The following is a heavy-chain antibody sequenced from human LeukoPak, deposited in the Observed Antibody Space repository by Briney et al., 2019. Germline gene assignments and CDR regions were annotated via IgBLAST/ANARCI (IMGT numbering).Heavy chain of an antibody. CDR2: IYYSGST. J-gene: IGHJ3*02. CDR1: GGSISSYY. CDR3: AGVPVNSSSWFGDVCYI. Sequence: NPSETLSLTCTVSGGSISSYYGSWIRQPPGEGLGWIGYIYYSGSTNYNPSLKSRVTISVDTSKNQFSLKLSSVTAADTAVYYCAGVPVNSSSWFGDVCYIWGQGTMVTVSS. D-gene: IGHD6-13*01. V-gene: IGHV4-59*01.